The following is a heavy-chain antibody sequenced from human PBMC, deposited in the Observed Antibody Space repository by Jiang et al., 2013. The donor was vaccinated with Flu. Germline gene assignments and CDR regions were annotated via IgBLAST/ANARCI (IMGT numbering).Heavy chain of an antibody. J-gene: IGHJ3*02. V-gene: IGHV5-51*01. CDR3: ARHVGSSWPFDAFDI. CDR2: IYPGDSET. Sequence: VESGAEVKKPGESLKISCKGSGYSFTSYWIGWVRQMPGKGLEWMGIIYPGDSETTYSPSFQGQVTISADKSISTAYLQWSSLKASDTAMYYCARHVGSSWPFDAFDIWGQGTMVTVSS. D-gene: IGHD6-13*01. CDR1: GYSFTSYW.